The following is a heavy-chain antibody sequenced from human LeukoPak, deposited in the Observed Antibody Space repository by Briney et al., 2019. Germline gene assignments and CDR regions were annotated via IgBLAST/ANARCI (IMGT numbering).Heavy chain of an antibody. CDR2: ISSSSSYI. V-gene: IGHV3-21*01. CDR1: GFTFSSYT. D-gene: IGHD1-26*01. Sequence: GGSLRLSCAASGFTFSSYTMNWVRQAPGKGLEWVSSISSSSSYIYYADSVKGRFTISRDNAKNSLYLQMNSLRAEDTAVYYCAGEALGSYYDYYYYYMGVWGKGTTVTVSS. CDR3: AGEALGSYYDYYYYYMGV. J-gene: IGHJ6*03.